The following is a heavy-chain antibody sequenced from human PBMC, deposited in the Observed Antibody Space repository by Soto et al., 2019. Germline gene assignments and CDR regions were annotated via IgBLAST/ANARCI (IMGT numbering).Heavy chain of an antibody. D-gene: IGHD6-13*01. CDR1: GDSISSYY. V-gene: IGHV4-4*07. CDR2: IYASGST. J-gene: IGHJ4*02. Sequence: SETLSLTCTVSGDSISSYYWSWIRQPAGKGLEWIGRIYASGSTNYNPSLKSRVTMSVYTSSNQFSLRLSSVTAADTAVYYCARMKLSGTWYPDYWGQGTLVTVSS. CDR3: ARMKLSGTWYPDY.